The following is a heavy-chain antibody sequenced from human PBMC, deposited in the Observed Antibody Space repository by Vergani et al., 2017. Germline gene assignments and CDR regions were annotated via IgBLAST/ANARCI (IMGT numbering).Heavy chain of an antibody. J-gene: IGHJ6*03. D-gene: IGHD6-13*01. Sequence: QVQLVESGGGVVQPGRSLRLSCAASGFTFSSYGMHWVRQAPGKGLEWVAVISYDGRNKYYADAVKGRFTISRDNSKNTLYLKMNSLKAEDTAVYYCAKGSRSSRDYYYYYYMDVWGKGTTVTVSS. V-gene: IGHV3-30*18. CDR3: AKGSRSSRDYYYYYYMDV. CDR1: GFTFSSYG. CDR2: ISYDGRNK.